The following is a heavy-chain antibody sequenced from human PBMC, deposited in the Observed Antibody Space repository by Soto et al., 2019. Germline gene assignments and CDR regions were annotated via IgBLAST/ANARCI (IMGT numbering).Heavy chain of an antibody. V-gene: IGHV1-3*01. D-gene: IGHD2-8*02. CDR3: ASLVGPFDY. Sequence: ASVKFSCKAAGYTFTSYAMHWVRQAPGQMLECMVWINAGNGNTKYXXKFQGRVXXTRDTSAITAXMELRXLRAEETAVYYCASLVGPFDYWRQGTLVTXSS. CDR2: INAGNGNT. J-gene: IGHJ4*02. CDR1: GYTFTSYA.